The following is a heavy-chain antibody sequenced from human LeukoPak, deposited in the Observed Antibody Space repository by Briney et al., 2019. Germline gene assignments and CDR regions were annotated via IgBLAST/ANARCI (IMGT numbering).Heavy chain of an antibody. CDR2: ISAYNGNT. Sequence: ASVKVSCKASGYTFTSYGISWVRQAPGQGLEWMGWISAYNGNTNYAQKLQGRVTMTTDTSTSTAYMELRSLRSEDTAVYYCARGRLEWELLKGHDAFDIWGQGTMVAVSS. CDR3: ARGRLEWELLKGHDAFDI. V-gene: IGHV1-18*01. D-gene: IGHD1-26*01. CDR1: GYTFTSYG. J-gene: IGHJ3*02.